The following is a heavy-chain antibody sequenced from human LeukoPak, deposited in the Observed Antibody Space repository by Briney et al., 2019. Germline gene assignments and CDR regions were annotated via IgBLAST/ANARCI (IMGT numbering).Heavy chain of an antibody. J-gene: IGHJ6*02. CDR3: ARVAEWLDGMDV. CDR2: ISAYNGNT. D-gene: IGHD3-3*01. CDR1: GYTFTSYG. V-gene: IGHV1-18*01. Sequence: ASVRVSCMASGYTFTSYGISWVRQAPGQGLEWMGWISAYNGNTNYAQTLQGRVTMTTDTSTSTAYMELRSLRSDDTAVYYCARVAEWLDGMDVRGQGTTVTVSS.